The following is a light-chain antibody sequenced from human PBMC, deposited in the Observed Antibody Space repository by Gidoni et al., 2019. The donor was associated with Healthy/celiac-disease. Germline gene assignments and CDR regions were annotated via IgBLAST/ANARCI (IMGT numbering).Light chain of an antibody. CDR3: QQYGSSPRVT. V-gene: IGKV3-20*01. J-gene: IGKJ3*01. CDR1: QSVSSSY. Sequence: EIVLTLSPGTLSLSPGERATLSCRASQSVSSSYLAWYQQKPGQAPRLLIYGASSRATGIPDRFSGSGSETDFTLTVSRLEPEDFAVYYCQQYGSSPRVTFGPGTKVDIK. CDR2: GAS.